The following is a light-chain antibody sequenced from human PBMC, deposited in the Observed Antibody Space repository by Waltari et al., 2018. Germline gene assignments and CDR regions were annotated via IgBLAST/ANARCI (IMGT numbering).Light chain of an antibody. V-gene: IGKV2-30*02. J-gene: IGKJ4*01. Sequence: DVVMTQSPLSLPVTLGQPASISCRSSQSLVHSDGNTYLNWFQQRPGQSPRRLIYKVPNRDSGVPDRFSGIGSGTDFTLKISRVEAEDVGVYYCMQGTHWPLTFGGGTKVEIK. CDR1: QSLVHSDGNTY. CDR2: KVP. CDR3: MQGTHWPLT.